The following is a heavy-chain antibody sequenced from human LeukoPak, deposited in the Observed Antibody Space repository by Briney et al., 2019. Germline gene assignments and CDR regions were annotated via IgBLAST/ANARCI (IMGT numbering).Heavy chain of an antibody. CDR2: IIPILGIA. D-gene: IGHD6-6*01. CDR1: GGTFISYA. J-gene: IGHJ6*02. Sequence: SVTVSYKASGGTFISYAIRWVRQAPGQGLEWMGRIIPILGIANYAQKFQGRVTITADKSTSTAYMELRSLRSEDTAVYYCARDMPPAPLYSSSSGYYGMDVWGQGTTVTVSS. CDR3: ARDMPPAPLYSSSSGYYGMDV. V-gene: IGHV1-69*04.